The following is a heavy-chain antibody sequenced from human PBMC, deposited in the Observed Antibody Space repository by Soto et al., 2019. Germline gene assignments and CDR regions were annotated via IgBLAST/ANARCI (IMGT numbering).Heavy chain of an antibody. CDR2: INHTGST. CDR3: ARGREIFGAVTPFEY. CDR1: VAPCSGYY. J-gene: IGHJ4*02. V-gene: IGHV4-34*01. Sequence: SETLSLTGAVHVAPCSGYYWTWIRQPPGKGLEWIGEINHTGSTKYNPSLKSRVTISLDTSKNQFSLSLRSVTAADTAVYYCARGREIFGAVTPFEYWGQGTQVTVSS. D-gene: IGHD3-3*01.